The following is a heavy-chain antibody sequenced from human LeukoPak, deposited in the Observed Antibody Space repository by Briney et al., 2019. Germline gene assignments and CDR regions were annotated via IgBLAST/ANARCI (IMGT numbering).Heavy chain of an antibody. CDR1: GFMFSGFD. CDR2: ISASGTVK. V-gene: IGHV3-48*03. J-gene: IGHJ4*02. D-gene: IGHD3-16*02. CDR3: ARETRGGTYRYNFLDY. Sequence: GGSLRLSCEASGFMFSGFDMTWVRQAPGKGLEWLSYISASGTVKYYGDSVRGRFTISRDNAQNSVHLHLSSLRVEDSAIYYCARETRGGTYRYNFLDYWGLGTLVTVSS.